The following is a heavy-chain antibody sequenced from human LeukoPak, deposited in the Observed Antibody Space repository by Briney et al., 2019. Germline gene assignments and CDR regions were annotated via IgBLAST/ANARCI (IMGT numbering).Heavy chain of an antibody. Sequence: GGSLRLSCPASRFILNTYWMSWVRQAPGRGLEWVANIKQDGSEIYYADSVKGRFTISRDNAQNSLYLQMNSLRAEDTAVYYCARRSGLDYWGQGTLVTVSS. D-gene: IGHD6-19*01. CDR2: IKQDGSEI. CDR1: RFILNTYW. J-gene: IGHJ4*02. V-gene: IGHV3-7*01. CDR3: ARRSGLDY.